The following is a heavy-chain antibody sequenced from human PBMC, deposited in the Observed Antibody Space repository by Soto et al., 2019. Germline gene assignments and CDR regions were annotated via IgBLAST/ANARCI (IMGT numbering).Heavy chain of an antibody. CDR2: LYYSSTT. V-gene: IGHV4-39*01. D-gene: IGHD3-10*02. Sequence: SETLSLTCTVSGDSVNSNTYSWGWIRQPPGKGLEWIGTLYYSSTTHYNPSLKSRVTISVDTSTNHFSLKLTSVTATDTGVYYCARHIAGLGRLFGESRYFFDHWGQGALVTVSS. CDR3: ARHIAGLGRLFGESRYFFDH. J-gene: IGHJ4*02. CDR1: GDSVNSNTYS.